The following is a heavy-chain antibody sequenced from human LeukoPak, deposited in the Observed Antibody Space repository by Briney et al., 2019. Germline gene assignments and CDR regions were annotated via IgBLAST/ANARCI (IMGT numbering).Heavy chain of an antibody. CDR1: GGSISSGSYY. CDR3: ARGPGYTLPGAFDI. V-gene: IGHV4-61*02. Sequence: PSETLSLTCTVSGGSISSGSYYWSWIRQPAGKGLKWIGRIYTSGSTNYNPSLKSRVTISVDTSKNQFSLKLSSVTAADTAVYYCARGPGYTLPGAFDIWGQGTMVTVSS. J-gene: IGHJ3*02. CDR2: IYTSGST. D-gene: IGHD6-13*01.